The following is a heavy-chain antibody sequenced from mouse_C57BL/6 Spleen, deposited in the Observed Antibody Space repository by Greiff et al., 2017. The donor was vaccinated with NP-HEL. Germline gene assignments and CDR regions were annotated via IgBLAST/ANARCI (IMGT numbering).Heavy chain of an antibody. CDR2: INPYNGGT. V-gene: IGHV1-19*01. CDR3: ARGEDDYDGFAY. D-gene: IGHD2-4*01. Sequence: VQLQQSGPVLVKPGASVKMSCKASGYTFTDYYMNWVKQSHGKSLEWIGVINPYNGGTSYNQKFKGKATLTVDKSSSTAYMELNSLTSEDSAVYYCARGEDDYDGFAYWGQGTLVTVSA. J-gene: IGHJ3*01. CDR1: GYTFTDYY.